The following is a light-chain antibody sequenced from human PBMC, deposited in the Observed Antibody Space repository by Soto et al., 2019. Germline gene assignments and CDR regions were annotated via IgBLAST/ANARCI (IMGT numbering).Light chain of an antibody. CDR3: QQYNNWPPLT. CDR1: QFIGSN. CDR2: DAS. V-gene: IGKV3-15*01. J-gene: IGKJ4*01. Sequence: MTQSPVTLSVSPGERATLSCRASQFIGSNLAWYQQKPAQPPRLLIYDASTRATGIPARFSGSGSGKEFTLTISSLQSEAFAVYYCQQYNNWPPLTFGGGTKVDIK.